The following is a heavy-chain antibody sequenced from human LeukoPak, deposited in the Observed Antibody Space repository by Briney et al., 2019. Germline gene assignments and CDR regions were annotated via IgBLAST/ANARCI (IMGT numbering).Heavy chain of an antibody. CDR3: ARAAQLAQINDLVYDAFDI. D-gene: IGHD6-6*01. Sequence: ASVKVSCKASGYTFTGYYMHWVRQAPGQGLEWMGWINPNSGGTNYAQKFRGRVTMTRDTSISTAYMELSRLRSDDTAVYYCARAAQLAQINDLVYDAFDIWGQGTMVTVSS. CDR1: GYTFTGYY. CDR2: INPNSGGT. V-gene: IGHV1-2*02. J-gene: IGHJ3*02.